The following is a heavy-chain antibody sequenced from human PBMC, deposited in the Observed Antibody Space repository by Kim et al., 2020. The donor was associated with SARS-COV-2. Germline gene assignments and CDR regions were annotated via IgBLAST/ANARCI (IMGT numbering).Heavy chain of an antibody. CDR3: ARRNFYDSRGYYDY. V-gene: IGHV5-51*01. J-gene: IGHJ4*02. Sequence: SPSFQGQVTISADRSISTAYLEWSSLKASDTAIYYCARRNFYDSRGYYDYWGQGTLVTVSS. D-gene: IGHD3-22*01.